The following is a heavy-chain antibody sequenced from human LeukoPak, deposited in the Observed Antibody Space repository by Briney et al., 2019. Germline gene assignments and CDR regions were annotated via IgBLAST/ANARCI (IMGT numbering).Heavy chain of an antibody. V-gene: IGHV4-59*08. CDR1: GGSISSYY. D-gene: IGHD3-22*01. CDR2: IYYSGST. Sequence: SETLSLTCTVSGGSISSYYWSWIRQPPGKGLEWIGYIYYSGSTNYNPSLKSRVTISVDTSKNQFSLKLSSVTAADTAVYYCARHYDSSGYYFDYWGQGTLVTVSS. J-gene: IGHJ4*02. CDR3: ARHYDSSGYYFDY.